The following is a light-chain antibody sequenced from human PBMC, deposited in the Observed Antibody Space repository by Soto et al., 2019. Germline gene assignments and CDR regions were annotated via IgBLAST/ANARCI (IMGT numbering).Light chain of an antibody. CDR1: QTVRNHY. V-gene: IGKV3-20*01. CDR2: EAS. CDR3: QQFSSYPHT. Sequence: IGMTQSPCTLSLSTGERATLSCLASQTVRNHYLAWYQQKPGKAPKLLIYEASSRATGIPDRFSGGGSGTDFTLTISRLEPEDFAVYYCQQFSSYPHTFGGGTKVDIK. J-gene: IGKJ4*01.